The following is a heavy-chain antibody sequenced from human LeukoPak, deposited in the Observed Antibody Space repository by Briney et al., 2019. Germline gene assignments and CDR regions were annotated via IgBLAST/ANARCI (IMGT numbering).Heavy chain of an antibody. J-gene: IGHJ5*02. Sequence: SETLSLTCTVSGGSLSTYYWSWIRQPAGKGLEWIGRIYRSGSTNYNPSLKSRVTMSVDTSKNQFSLKLSSVTAGDTAVYYCARCSGNGYDYSWFDPWGQGTLVTVSS. D-gene: IGHD5-12*01. CDR2: IYRSGST. CDR3: ARCSGNGYDYSWFDP. V-gene: IGHV4-4*07. CDR1: GGSLSTYY.